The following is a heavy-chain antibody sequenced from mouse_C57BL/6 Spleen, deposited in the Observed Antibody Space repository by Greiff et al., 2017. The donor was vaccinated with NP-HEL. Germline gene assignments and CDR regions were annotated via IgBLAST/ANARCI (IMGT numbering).Heavy chain of an antibody. CDR2: IDPENGDT. J-gene: IGHJ2*01. V-gene: IGHV14-4*01. CDR1: GFNIKDDY. CDR3: TTMGIYDGLTGDY. Sequence: VQLQQSGAELVRPGASVKLSCTASGFNIKDDYMHWVKQRPEQGLEWIGRIDPENGDTAYASKFQGKATITADTSSNTAYLQLSSLTSEDTAVYYCTTMGIYDGLTGDYWGQGTTLTVSS. D-gene: IGHD2-3*01.